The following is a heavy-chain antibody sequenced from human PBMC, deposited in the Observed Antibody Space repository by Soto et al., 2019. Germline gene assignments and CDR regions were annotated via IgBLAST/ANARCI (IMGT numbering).Heavy chain of an antibody. CDR1: GFTFSSYG. D-gene: IGHD6-13*01. Sequence: PGGSLRLSCADSGFTFSSYGMSWVRQAPGKGLEWVSSISSSSSYIYYADSVKGRFTISRDNAKNSLYLQMNSLRAEDTAVYYCARDKAAADYYYGMDVWGQGTTATVSS. CDR2: ISSSSSYI. V-gene: IGHV3-21*01. J-gene: IGHJ6*02. CDR3: ARDKAAADYYYGMDV.